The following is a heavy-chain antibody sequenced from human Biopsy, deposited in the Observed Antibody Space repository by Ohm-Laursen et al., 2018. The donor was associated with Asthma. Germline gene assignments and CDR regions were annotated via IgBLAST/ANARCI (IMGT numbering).Heavy chain of an antibody. Sequence: SLRLSCSAPGFTVSRDHMFWVRQAPGKGLEWVSVIYSGGTSHTADSARGRFTISRDFSKNTLHLQMHSLRVEDTAVYYCARGDSSGWSHYYFDYWGQGTLVTVSS. CDR1: GFTVSRDH. V-gene: IGHV3-53*01. J-gene: IGHJ4*02. CDR2: IYSGGTS. CDR3: ARGDSSGWSHYYFDY. D-gene: IGHD6-19*01.